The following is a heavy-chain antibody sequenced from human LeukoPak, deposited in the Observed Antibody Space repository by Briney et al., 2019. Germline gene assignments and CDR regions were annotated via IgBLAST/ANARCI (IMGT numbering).Heavy chain of an antibody. V-gene: IGHV3-74*01. CDR3: ARAFSGGSSWSDIDY. D-gene: IGHD6-13*01. CDR2: INSDGSST. CDR1: GFTFSSYW. Sequence: GGSLRLSCAASGFTFSSYWMNWVRQAPGKGLVWVSRINSDGSSTSYADSVKGRFTISRDNTKNTLYLQMNSLRAEDTAMYYCARAFSGGSSWSDIDYWGQGTLVTVSS. J-gene: IGHJ4*02.